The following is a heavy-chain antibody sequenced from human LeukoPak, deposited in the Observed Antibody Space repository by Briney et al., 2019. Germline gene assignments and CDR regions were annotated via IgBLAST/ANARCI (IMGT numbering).Heavy chain of an antibody. CDR2: INHSGST. J-gene: IGHJ4*02. D-gene: IGHD6-19*01. V-gene: IGHV4-34*01. CDR3: ASIGRYSSSGFDY. Sequence: SETLSLTCAVYGGSFSSYYWSWIRQPPGKGLEWIGEINHSGSTNYNPSLKSRVTISVDTSKNQFSLKLSSVTAADTAVYYCASIGRYSSSGFDYWGQGTLVTVSS. CDR1: GGSFSSYY.